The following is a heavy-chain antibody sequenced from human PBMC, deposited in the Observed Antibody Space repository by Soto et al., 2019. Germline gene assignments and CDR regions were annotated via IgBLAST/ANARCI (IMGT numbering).Heavy chain of an antibody. V-gene: IGHV3-30-3*01. Sequence: GGSLRLSCAASGFTFSSYAMHWVRQAPGKGLGWVAVISYDGSNKYYADSVKGRFTISRDNSKNTLYLQMNSLRAEDTAVYYCARVSRSAMVYYYYYGMDVWGQGTTVTVSS. J-gene: IGHJ6*02. D-gene: IGHD5-18*01. CDR3: ARVSRSAMVYYYYYGMDV. CDR2: ISYDGSNK. CDR1: GFTFSSYA.